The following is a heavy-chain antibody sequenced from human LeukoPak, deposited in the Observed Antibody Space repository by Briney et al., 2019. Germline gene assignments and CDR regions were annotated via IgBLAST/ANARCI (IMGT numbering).Heavy chain of an antibody. CDR3: ARRSGSSPYYYYMDV. V-gene: IGHV1-18*01. J-gene: IGHJ6*03. D-gene: IGHD1-26*01. Sequence: ASVKVSCKASGYTFTSYGISWVRQAPGQGLEWMGWISAYNGNTNYAQKLQGSVTMTTDTSTSTAHMELRSLRSDDTAVYYCARRSGSSPYYYYMDVWGKGTTVTVSS. CDR2: ISAYNGNT. CDR1: GYTFTSYG.